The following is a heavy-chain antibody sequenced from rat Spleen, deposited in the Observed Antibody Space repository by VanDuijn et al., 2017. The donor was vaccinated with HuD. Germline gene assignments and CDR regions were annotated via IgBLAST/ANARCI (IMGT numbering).Heavy chain of an antibody. CDR1: GFTFSDYN. D-gene: IGHD5-1*01. CDR3: TREDWVPDY. Sequence: EVQLVESGGGLVQPGRSLKLSCAASGFTFSDYNMAWVRQAPKKGLEWVATISYDGSRTYYRDSVKGRFTISRESAKNILYLQMDNLRSEDTATYYCTREDWVPDYWGQGVKVTISS. V-gene: IGHV5-7*01. CDR2: ISYDGSRT. J-gene: IGHJ2*01.